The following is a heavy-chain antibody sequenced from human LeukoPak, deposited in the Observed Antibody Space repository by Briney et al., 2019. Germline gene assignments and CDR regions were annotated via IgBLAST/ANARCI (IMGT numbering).Heavy chain of an antibody. Sequence: GGSLRLSCAASGFTFTSYTMNWVRQAPGKGLEWGASISSTTNYIYYADSMKGRFTISRDNAENSLYLQMNSLRVEDTAVYYCARDGGGDWYYYYYIDLWGKGTAVTVSS. CDR3: ARDGGGDWYYYYYIDL. J-gene: IGHJ6*03. CDR1: GFTFTSYT. V-gene: IGHV3-21*01. D-gene: IGHD3-16*01. CDR2: ISSTTNYI.